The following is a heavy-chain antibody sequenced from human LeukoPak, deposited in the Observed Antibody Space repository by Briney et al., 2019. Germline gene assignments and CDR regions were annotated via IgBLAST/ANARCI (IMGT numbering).Heavy chain of an antibody. CDR1: AFTFSSYG. Sequence: GGSLRLSCAASAFTFSSYGMHWVRQAPGKGLEWVANINQDGSEKYSVDSVKGRFTISRDNDKNSLYLQMNSLRAEDTAVYYCAREYYSDSSGSDYWGQGTLVTVSS. D-gene: IGHD3-22*01. CDR2: INQDGSEK. V-gene: IGHV3-7*03. J-gene: IGHJ4*02. CDR3: AREYYSDSSGSDY.